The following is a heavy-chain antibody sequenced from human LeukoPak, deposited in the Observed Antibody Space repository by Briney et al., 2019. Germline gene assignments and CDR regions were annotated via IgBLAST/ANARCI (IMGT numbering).Heavy chain of an antibody. D-gene: IGHD1-26*01. Sequence: GGSLRLSCAASGFTFSSYAMHWVRQAPGKGLEWVAVISYDGSNKYYADSVKGRFTISRDNSKNTLYLQMNSLRAEDTAVYYCARFLSGSYAFDYWGQGTLVTVSS. J-gene: IGHJ4*02. CDR2: ISYDGSNK. CDR1: GFTFSSYA. V-gene: IGHV3-30-3*01. CDR3: ARFLSGSYAFDY.